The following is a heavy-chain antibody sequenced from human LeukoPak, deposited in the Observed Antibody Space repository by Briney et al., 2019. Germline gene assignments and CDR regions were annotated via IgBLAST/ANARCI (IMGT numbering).Heavy chain of an antibody. Sequence: SVKVSCKASGGTFSSYAISWVRQAPGQKLEWMGGIIPIFGTANYAHKFQGRVTITADESTTTAYMELSSLRSEDTAVYYCARGGYYDSSGYIQLDYWGQGTLVTVSS. CDR1: GGTFSSYA. CDR3: ARGGYYDSSGYIQLDY. J-gene: IGHJ4*02. V-gene: IGHV1-69*13. CDR2: IIPIFGTA. D-gene: IGHD3-22*01.